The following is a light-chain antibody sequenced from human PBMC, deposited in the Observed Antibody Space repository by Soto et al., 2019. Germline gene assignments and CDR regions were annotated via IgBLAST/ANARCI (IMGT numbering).Light chain of an antibody. CDR3: QQYNNWPPLT. CDR2: GAS. CDR1: HSVSSN. J-gene: IGKJ5*01. V-gene: IGKV3D-15*01. Sequence: EVVMTQSPATLSVSPGGIATLSCGASHSVSSNLAWYRQKPGQAPRLLIYGASTRATGIPARFSGSGSGTDFTLTISSLQSEDFAVYYCQQYNNWPPLTFGQGTRLEIK.